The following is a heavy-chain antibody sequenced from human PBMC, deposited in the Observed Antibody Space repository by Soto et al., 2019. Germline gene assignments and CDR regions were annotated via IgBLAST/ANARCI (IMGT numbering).Heavy chain of an antibody. CDR1: GGSISSSSYY. D-gene: IGHD5-18*01. CDR3: ARTAMAPDY. J-gene: IGHJ4*02. V-gene: IGHV4-39*01. CDR2: IYYSGST. Sequence: SETLSLTCTVSGGSISSSSYYWGWIRQPPGKGLEWIGSIYYSGSTYYNPSLKSRVTISVDTSKNQFSLKLSSVTAADTAVYYCARTAMAPDYWGQGTLVTVS.